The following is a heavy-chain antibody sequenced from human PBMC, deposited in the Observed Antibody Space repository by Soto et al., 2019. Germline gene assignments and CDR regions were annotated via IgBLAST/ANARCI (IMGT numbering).Heavy chain of an antibody. Sequence: SETLSLTCTVSGGSLSSYYWSWIRPPPGKGLEWIGYIYYSGSTNYNPSLKSRVTISVDTSKNQFSLKLSSVTAADTAVYYCARQGFWSGYANDPSYYYYMDVWGKGTTVTVSS. V-gene: IGHV4-59*08. CDR2: IYYSGST. J-gene: IGHJ6*03. D-gene: IGHD3-3*01. CDR1: GGSLSSYY. CDR3: ARQGFWSGYANDPSYYYYMDV.